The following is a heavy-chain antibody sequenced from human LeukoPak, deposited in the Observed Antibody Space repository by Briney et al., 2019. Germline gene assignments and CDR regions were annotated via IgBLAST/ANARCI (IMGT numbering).Heavy chain of an antibody. J-gene: IGHJ4*02. Sequence: PGRSLRLSCAASGFTFSRYGMHWVRQAPGKGLEWVAAISYDTSNEYYADSVKGRFTISRDNSKNTLYLQMNSMRAEDTAVYYCAKDLYDYVWGSYRPDYWGQGTLVTVSS. D-gene: IGHD3-16*02. CDR1: GFTFSRYG. CDR2: ISYDTSNE. V-gene: IGHV3-30*18. CDR3: AKDLYDYVWGSYRPDY.